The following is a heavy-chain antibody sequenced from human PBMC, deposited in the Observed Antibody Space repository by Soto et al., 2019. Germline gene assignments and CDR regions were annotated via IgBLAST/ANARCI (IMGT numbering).Heavy chain of an antibody. CDR2: TYSGGST. CDR3: ARETRITIFGVVIEDNYIDV. CDR1: GFTVSSNY. D-gene: IGHD3-3*01. Sequence: EVQLVESGGGLVQPGGSLRLSCAASGFTVSSNYMSWFRQAPGKGLEWCSVTYSGGSTYYADSVKGRFTISRHNSKNTLYLQMNSLRAEDTAVYYCARETRITIFGVVIEDNYIDVWGKGTTVTVSS. J-gene: IGHJ6*03. V-gene: IGHV3-53*04.